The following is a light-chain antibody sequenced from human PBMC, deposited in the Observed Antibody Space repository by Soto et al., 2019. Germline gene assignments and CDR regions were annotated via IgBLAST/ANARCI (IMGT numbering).Light chain of an antibody. CDR1: RTVGNF. J-gene: IGKJ4*01. V-gene: IGKV3-20*01. CDR3: QQYGSSPLT. Sequence: EIVLTQSPATLSLSPGERATLSCRASRTVGNFLAWYQQKPGQAPSLLIYDATHRATVIPARFSGSGSGTDFTLTISRLEPEDFAVYSCQQYGSSPLTFGGGTKV. CDR2: DAT.